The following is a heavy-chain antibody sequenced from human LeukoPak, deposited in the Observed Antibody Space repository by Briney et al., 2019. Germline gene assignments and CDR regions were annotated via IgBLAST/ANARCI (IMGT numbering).Heavy chain of an antibody. V-gene: IGHV3-23*01. Sequence: GGSLRLSCAASGFTLSSYAMTWVSQAPGKGLEWVSGISDGGGATYYADSVKGRFTLSRDNSKNTLYLQMNSLRADDTAVYYCAGAFSGWSPKFWGQGTLVTVSS. CDR1: GFTLSSYA. J-gene: IGHJ4*02. CDR2: ISDGGGAT. CDR3: AGAFSGWSPKF. D-gene: IGHD6-19*01.